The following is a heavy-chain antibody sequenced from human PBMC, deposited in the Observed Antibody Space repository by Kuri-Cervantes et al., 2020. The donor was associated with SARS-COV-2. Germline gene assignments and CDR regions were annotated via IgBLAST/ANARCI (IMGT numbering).Heavy chain of an antibody. CDR2: IWYDGENE. Sequence: GGSRSPSCVASGLTFSNYVIHWVRQAPGKGLEWVAVIWYDGENEYYAGSVKGRFTISRDNSKNTVSLHMNSLRAEDTAMYYCARGAANYYYMDVWGKGTTVTVSS. D-gene: IGHD3-16*01. J-gene: IGHJ6*03. CDR3: ARGAANYYYMDV. V-gene: IGHV3-33*08. CDR1: GLTFSNYV.